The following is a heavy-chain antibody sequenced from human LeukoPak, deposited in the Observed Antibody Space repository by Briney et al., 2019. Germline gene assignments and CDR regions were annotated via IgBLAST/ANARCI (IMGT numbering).Heavy chain of an antibody. CDR2: ISGDGNFK. CDR1: GFTLNTYW. V-gene: IGHV3-74*01. J-gene: IGHJ3*02. D-gene: IGHD3-3*01. Sequence: GGSLRLSCAASGFTLNTYWIHWVRHTPQTGLEWVAGISGDGNFKRNADSVRGRLTISRDNAKNSLYLQMNSLRAEDTAVYYRARGSEWLSSTYDAFDIWGQGTMVTVSS. CDR3: ARGSEWLSSTYDAFDI.